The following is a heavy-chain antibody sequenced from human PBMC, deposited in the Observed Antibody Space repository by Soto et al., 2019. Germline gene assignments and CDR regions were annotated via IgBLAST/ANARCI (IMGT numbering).Heavy chain of an antibody. V-gene: IGHV1-46*04. CDR1: GYTFTSYY. Sequence: QVQLVQSGAEVKKPGASVKVSCKASGYTFTSYYMHWVRQAPGQGLEWMGIINPSGGSTSYAQKLQGRVTMTTDTSTITVYMELSSLRSEDTALYYWARDRWETTVTTRMNWYFDLWGSGTLVTVSS. CDR3: ARDRWETTVTTRMNWYFDL. J-gene: IGHJ2*01. D-gene: IGHD4-17*01. CDR2: INPSGGST.